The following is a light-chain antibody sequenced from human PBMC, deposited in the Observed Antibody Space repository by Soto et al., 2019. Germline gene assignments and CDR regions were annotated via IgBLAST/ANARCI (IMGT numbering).Light chain of an antibody. V-gene: IGKV3-15*01. CDR1: QSVSSN. J-gene: IGKJ1*01. Sequence: EIVMTQSPATLSVSPGERATLSCRASQSVSSNLAWYQQKPGQAPRLLIYGPSTRATGIPARFSGSGSGTEFTLTISSLQSEDFAVYYCQQYNNWRGTFGQGTKVEIK. CDR3: QQYNNWRGT. CDR2: GPS.